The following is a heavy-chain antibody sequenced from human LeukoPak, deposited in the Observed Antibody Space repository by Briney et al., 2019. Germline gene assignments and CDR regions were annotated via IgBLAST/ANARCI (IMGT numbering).Heavy chain of an antibody. CDR3: ARSGGRGWYPADY. CDR1: GFTFSSYS. Sequence: NPGGSLRLSCAAYGFTFSSYSMNWVRQAPGEGLEWVSSISSSRYIYYADSVKGRFTISRDNAKNSLSLQMNSLRADDTGIYYCARSGGRGWYPADYWGQGTLVTVSS. J-gene: IGHJ4*02. CDR2: ISSSRYI. D-gene: IGHD6-19*01. V-gene: IGHV3-21*01.